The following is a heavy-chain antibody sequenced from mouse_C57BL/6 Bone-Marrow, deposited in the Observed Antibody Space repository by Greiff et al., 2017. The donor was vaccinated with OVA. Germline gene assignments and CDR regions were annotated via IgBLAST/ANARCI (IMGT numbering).Heavy chain of an antibody. J-gene: IGHJ1*03. CDR2: IDPSDSYT. Sequence: QVQLQQPGAELVKPGASVKLSCKASGYTFTSYWMQWVKQRPGQGLEWIGEIDPSDSYTNYNQKFKGKATLTVDTSSSTAYMQLSSLTSEDSAVYYCAEDGSRYFDVWGTGTTVTVSS. CDR1: GYTFTSYW. V-gene: IGHV1-50*01. CDR3: AEDGSRYFDV. D-gene: IGHD1-1*01.